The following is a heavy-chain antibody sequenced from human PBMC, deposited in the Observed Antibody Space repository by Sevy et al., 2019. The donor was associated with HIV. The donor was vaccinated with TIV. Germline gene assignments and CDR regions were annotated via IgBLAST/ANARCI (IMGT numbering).Heavy chain of an antibody. D-gene: IGHD2-8*01. V-gene: IGHV2-5*02. J-gene: IGHJ4*02. CDR2: IYWDYDK. Sequence: SGPTLVNPTQTLTLTCTLSGFSLTTAGVGVGWVRQPPGKALEWLALIYWDYDKRYSPSLWGRLTVTKYTSKNQVVLTRTNMDPAETATYYGVRRRDAAVVMVYGDFDHWGQGTLVTVSS. CDR1: GFSLTTAGVG. CDR3: VRRRDAAVVMVYGDFDH.